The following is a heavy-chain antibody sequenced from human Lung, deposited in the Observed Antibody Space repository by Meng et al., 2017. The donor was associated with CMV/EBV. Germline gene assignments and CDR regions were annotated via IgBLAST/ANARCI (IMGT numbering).Heavy chain of an antibody. Sequence: GGSLRLXCAASGFTFSSYAMHWVRQAPGKGLEWVAFIKYDGTNKHYADSVKGRFTISRDNSNKTLYLQMNSLRPEDTAVYYCAKDAYSGGWYVGDYWGQGSLVTVSS. J-gene: IGHJ4*02. CDR3: AKDAYSGGWYVGDY. V-gene: IGHV3-30*02. D-gene: IGHD6-19*01. CDR1: GFTFSSYA. CDR2: IKYDGTNK.